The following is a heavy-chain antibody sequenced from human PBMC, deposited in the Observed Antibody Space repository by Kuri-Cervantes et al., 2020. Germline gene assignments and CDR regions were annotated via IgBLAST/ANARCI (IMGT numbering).Heavy chain of an antibody. CDR2: ISWNSGSI. Sequence: GGSLRLSCAASGFPCDDYAMHWVRQAPGTGLEWVSGISWNSGSIGYADSVKGRFTISRDNAKNSLYLQMNSLRAEDTAVYYCVRDLYGAGPFWGQGTLVTVSS. CDR1: GFPCDDYA. D-gene: IGHD4-17*01. V-gene: IGHV3-9*01. J-gene: IGHJ4*02. CDR3: VRDLYGAGPF.